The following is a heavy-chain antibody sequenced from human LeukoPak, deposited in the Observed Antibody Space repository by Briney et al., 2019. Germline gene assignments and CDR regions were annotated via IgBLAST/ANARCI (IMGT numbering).Heavy chain of an antibody. CDR2: ISSTSNTI. CDR3: ARGRGYSYGQLDY. CDR1: GFTFSSYN. D-gene: IGHD5-18*01. V-gene: IGHV3-48*01. Sequence: GGSLRLSCAASGFTFSSYNMNWIRQAPGRGLEWVSYISSTSNTIYYADSVKRRFNISRDNAKNSLYLQMNSVRAKDTAVYYCARGRGYSYGQLDYWGQGTLVTVSS. J-gene: IGHJ4*02.